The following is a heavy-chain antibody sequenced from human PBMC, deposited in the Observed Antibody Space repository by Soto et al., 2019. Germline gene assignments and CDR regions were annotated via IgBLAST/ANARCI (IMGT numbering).Heavy chain of an antibody. Sequence: QVQLVESGGGVVQPGRSLRLSCAASGFTFSSYGMHWVRQAPGKGLEWVAVISSDGSNKYYADSVKGRFTISRDNSKNTLYLQMNSLRAEDTAVCYCAKETGIVGDRGFYYWGQGTLVTVSS. CDR3: AKETGIVGDRGFYY. CDR1: GFTFSSYG. CDR2: ISSDGSNK. D-gene: IGHD1-26*01. V-gene: IGHV3-30*18. J-gene: IGHJ4*02.